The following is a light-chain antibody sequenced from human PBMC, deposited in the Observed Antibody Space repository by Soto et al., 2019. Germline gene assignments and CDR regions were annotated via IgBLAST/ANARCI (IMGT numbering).Light chain of an antibody. CDR2: KVS. CDR1: ANLVDSDGNTF. Sequence: DIVMTQSPLSLPVTLGQPASISCRSSANLVDSDGNTFLIWFHQRPGQSPRRLINKVSNRDSGAPXXFSGSGSGTDFTLKISRVEAEDVGVYYCMQGTLPYTFGQGTRLEIK. V-gene: IGKV2-30*01. J-gene: IGKJ2*01. CDR3: MQGTLPYT.